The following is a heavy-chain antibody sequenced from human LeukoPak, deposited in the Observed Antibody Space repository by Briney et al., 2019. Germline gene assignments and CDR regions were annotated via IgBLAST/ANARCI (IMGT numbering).Heavy chain of an antibody. CDR3: AKEASGYGYYFDY. Sequence: PGGSLRLSCAASGFTFSNAWMSWVRQAPGKGLEWVSVISDSGGTTFYADSVKGRFTISRDNSKNTLYLQMSSLRAEDTAVYYCAKEASGYGYYFDYWGQGTLVTVSS. CDR1: GFTFSNAW. D-gene: IGHD3-10*01. V-gene: IGHV3-23*01. CDR2: ISDSGGTT. J-gene: IGHJ4*02.